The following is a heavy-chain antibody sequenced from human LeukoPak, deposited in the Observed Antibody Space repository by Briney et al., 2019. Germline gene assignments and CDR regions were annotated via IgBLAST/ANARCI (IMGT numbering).Heavy chain of an antibody. Sequence: SARVSCKASGGTFSSYATSWVRQAPGQGLGWMGGIIPIFGTANYAQTFQGRVTITADESTSTAYMELSSLRSEDTAVYYCARDSSGQNWFDPWGQGTLVTVS. V-gene: IGHV1-69*13. D-gene: IGHD6-19*01. CDR2: IIPIFGTA. CDR1: GGTFSSYA. J-gene: IGHJ5*02. CDR3: ARDSSGQNWFDP.